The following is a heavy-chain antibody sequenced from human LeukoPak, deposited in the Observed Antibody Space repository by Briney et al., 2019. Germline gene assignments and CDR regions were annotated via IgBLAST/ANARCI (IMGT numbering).Heavy chain of an antibody. CDR1: GYTFTSYG. Sequence: ASVKVSCKASGYTFTSYGISWVRQAPGQGLEWMGWISAYNGNTNYAQKLQGRVTMTTDTSTSTAYMELRSLRSDDTAVYYCAREVVAAASDYYYYYYMDVWGKGTTVTVSS. J-gene: IGHJ6*03. D-gene: IGHD2-15*01. V-gene: IGHV1-18*01. CDR2: ISAYNGNT. CDR3: AREVVAAASDYYYYYYMDV.